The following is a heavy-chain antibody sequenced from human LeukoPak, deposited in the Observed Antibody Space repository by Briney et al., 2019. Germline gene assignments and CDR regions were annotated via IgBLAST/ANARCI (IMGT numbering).Heavy chain of an antibody. D-gene: IGHD3-9*01. V-gene: IGHV4-34*01. J-gene: IGHJ4*02. CDR1: GGSFSGYY. CDR3: ARGRARLRYFDWLALSYFDY. CDR2: INHSGST. Sequence: SETLSLTCAVYGGSFSGYYWSWIRQPPGKGLEWIGEINHSGSTNYNPSHKSRVTISVDTSKNQFSLKLSSVTAADTAVYYCARGRARLRYFDWLALSYFDYWGQGTLVTASS.